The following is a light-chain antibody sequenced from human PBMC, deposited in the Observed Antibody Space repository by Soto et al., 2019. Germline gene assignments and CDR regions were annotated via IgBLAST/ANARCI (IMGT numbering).Light chain of an antibody. Sequence: DIQMTQSPSSLSASVGDRVTITCRASQSISSYLNWYQQKPGKAPKLLIYAASNLQSGVSSRFSGSGSGTDFTLTISSLQPEDFATYYCQQSYSTPLTFGGGTKVDI. V-gene: IGKV1-39*01. CDR3: QQSYSTPLT. J-gene: IGKJ4*01. CDR2: AAS. CDR1: QSISSY.